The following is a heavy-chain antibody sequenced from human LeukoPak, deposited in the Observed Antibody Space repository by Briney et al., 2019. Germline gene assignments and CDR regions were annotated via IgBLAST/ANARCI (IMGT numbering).Heavy chain of an antibody. CDR1: GGSISSYY. Sequence: SETLSLTCTVSGGSISSYYWSWIRQPAGKGLEWIGRIYTSGNTNYNPSLKSRVSMSVDTSKNQFSLKLSSVTAADTAVYYCARGGCSGFEIMYYFDYWGQGTLVPVSS. V-gene: IGHV4-4*07. J-gene: IGHJ4*02. D-gene: IGHD3-10*02. CDR3: ARGGCSGFEIMYYFDY. CDR2: IYTSGNT.